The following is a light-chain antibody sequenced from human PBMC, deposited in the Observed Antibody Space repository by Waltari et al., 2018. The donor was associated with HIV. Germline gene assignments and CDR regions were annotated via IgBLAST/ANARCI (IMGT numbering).Light chain of an antibody. CDR1: SSDVGAYTL. V-gene: IGLV2-23*02. CDR3: CSYVSEIVPCV. J-gene: IGLJ3*02. Sequence: QPALTQPASVSGSPGQSITIPCPGTSSDVGAYTLVSWYQQHPGKAPRLIIYDVSERPAGVSNRFTGSKSGNTASLTISGLQAEDEADYYCCSYVSEIVPCVFGGGTKLTVL. CDR2: DVS.